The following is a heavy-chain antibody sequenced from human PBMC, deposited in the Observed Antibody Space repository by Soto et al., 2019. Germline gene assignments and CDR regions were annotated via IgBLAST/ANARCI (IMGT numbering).Heavy chain of an antibody. CDR1: GYTFTSYG. CDR3: ARAVAVPADFDY. CDR2: ISAYNGNT. J-gene: IGHJ4*02. V-gene: IGHV1-18*01. D-gene: IGHD6-19*01. Sequence: VPLKVSCKASGYTFTSYGICWARQAPGQRLEWMGWISAYNGNTKYSQKFQGRVTITRDTSTSTAYMELSSLRSEDTAVYYCARAVAVPADFDYWGQGTLVTVSS.